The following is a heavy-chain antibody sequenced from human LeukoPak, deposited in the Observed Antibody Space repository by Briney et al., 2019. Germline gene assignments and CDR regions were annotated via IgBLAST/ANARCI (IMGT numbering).Heavy chain of an antibody. CDR2: ISGSAHKI. V-gene: IGHV3-23*01. Sequence: GGSLRLSCVASGITFSNYAVSWVRQAPEKGLDWVSVISGSAHKIRYADSVKGRFTISRDNSKNIVYLQMNNLRVEDTAVYYCAGRPTGYSSGYIHWGQGALVTVSS. CDR3: AGRPTGYSSGYIH. J-gene: IGHJ4*02. CDR1: GITFSNYA. D-gene: IGHD5-18*01.